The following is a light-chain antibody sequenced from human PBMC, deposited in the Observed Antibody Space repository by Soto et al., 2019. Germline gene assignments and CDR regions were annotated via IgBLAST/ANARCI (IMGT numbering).Light chain of an antibody. CDR3: QQCDNIILS. CDR2: GAS. CDR1: QYSGNY. V-gene: IGKV1-33*01. J-gene: IGKJ4*01. Sequence: IRLTQSPTSLSASVGDRVTITSQASQYSGNYLNWYQQKPGEAPRLLISGASNLEPGVPSRFSGGGSGADFTFIISSLQPEDVATYSCQQCDNIILSFGGGTKVEIK.